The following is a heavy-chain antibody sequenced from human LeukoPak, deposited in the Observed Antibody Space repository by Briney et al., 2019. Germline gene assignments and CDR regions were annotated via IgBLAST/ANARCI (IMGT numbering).Heavy chain of an antibody. CDR1: GGSLSSYY. D-gene: IGHD6-13*01. V-gene: IGHV4-59*01. CDR2: IYYSGST. CDR3: ARGGAAAVILDY. Sequence: SETLSLTCTVSGGSLSSYYWSWIRQPPGKGLEWIGYIYYSGSTNYNPSLKSRVTISVDTSKNQFSLKLSSVTAADTAVYYCARGGAAAVILDYWGQGTLVTVSS. J-gene: IGHJ4*02.